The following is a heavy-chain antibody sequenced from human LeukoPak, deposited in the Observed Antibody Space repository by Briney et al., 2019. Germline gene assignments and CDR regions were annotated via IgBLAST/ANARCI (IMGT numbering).Heavy chain of an antibody. CDR1: GFTFSNAW. D-gene: IGHD4-23*01. CDR3: ARGGGGAFDF. V-gene: IGHV3-48*01. CDR2: ISSSSSTI. Sequence: GGSLRLSCAASGFTFSNAWMSWVRQAPGKGLEWVSYISSSSSTIYYADSVKGRFTISRDNAKNSLYLQINTLRVEDTAVYYCARGGGGAFDFWGQGAMVTVSS. J-gene: IGHJ3*01.